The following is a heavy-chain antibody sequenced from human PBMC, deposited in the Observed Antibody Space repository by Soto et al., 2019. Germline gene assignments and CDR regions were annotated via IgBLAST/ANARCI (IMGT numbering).Heavy chain of an antibody. J-gene: IGHJ4*02. CDR2: ISGSGGST. D-gene: IGHD1-7*01. CDR3: AKTASKTGTTRDY. CDR1: GFTFISYA. V-gene: IGHV3-23*01. Sequence: EVQLLESGGGLVQPGWSLRLSCAASGFTFISYAMSWVRQAPGKGLEWVSAISGSGGSTYYADSVKGRFTISRDNSKITLYLQMNSMRAEDTAVYYCAKTASKTGTTRDYWGQGTLVTVSS.